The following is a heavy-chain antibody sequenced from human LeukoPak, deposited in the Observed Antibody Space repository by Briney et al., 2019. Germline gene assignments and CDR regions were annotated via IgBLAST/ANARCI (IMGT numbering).Heavy chain of an antibody. J-gene: IGHJ6*02. CDR2: IYYTGIT. CDR3: ARSPCSSTSCYYYYGMDV. Sequence: SETLSLTCTVSGGSINSGSYYWGWIRQPPGKGLEWIGTIYYTGITYYNPSLKSRVSISVDTSKDQFSLKLSSVTAADTAVYYCARSPCSSTSCYYYYGMDVWGQGTTVTVSS. D-gene: IGHD2-2*01. CDR1: GGSINSGSYY. V-gene: IGHV4-39*01.